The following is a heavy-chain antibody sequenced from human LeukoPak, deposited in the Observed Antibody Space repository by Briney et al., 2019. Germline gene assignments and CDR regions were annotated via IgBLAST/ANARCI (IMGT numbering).Heavy chain of an antibody. V-gene: IGHV3-53*01. CDR1: GFIVSSNY. D-gene: IGHD3-3*01. J-gene: IGHJ3*02. CDR3: ARDRLRVTTPDAFDI. Sequence: GGSLRLSCVASGFIVSSNYMSWVRQAPGKGLEWVSVIYSTGNTYYADSVKGRFTISRDNSNNTLYLQMNSLRAEDTAVYYCARDRLRVTTPDAFDIWGQGTMVTVSS. CDR2: IYSTGNT.